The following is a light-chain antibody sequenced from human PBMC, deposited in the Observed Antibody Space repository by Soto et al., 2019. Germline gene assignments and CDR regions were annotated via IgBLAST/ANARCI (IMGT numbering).Light chain of an antibody. J-gene: IGKJ1*01. CDR1: QGISSY. V-gene: IGKV1-9*01. Sequence: DIQLTQSPSFLSASVGDRVTITCRASQGISSYLAWYQQKPGKAPKLLIYAASTLQSGVPSRFSGSGSGTEFTLTISSLQPEDFATYYCQQLNGYPLTFGQGTKVDIK. CDR3: QQLNGYPLT. CDR2: AAS.